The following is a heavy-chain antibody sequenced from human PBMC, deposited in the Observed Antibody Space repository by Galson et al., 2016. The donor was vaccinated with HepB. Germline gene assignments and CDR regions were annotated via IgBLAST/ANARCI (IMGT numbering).Heavy chain of an antibody. V-gene: IGHV4-31*03. CDR2: SYYSGST. CDR1: GGSISSGGYY. J-gene: IGHJ3*02. CDR3: ARVKDWGYDSSGYRAFAI. Sequence: TLSLTCTVSGGSISSGGYYWSWIRQHPGKGLEWIGYSYYSGSTYYNPSLKSRVTISVDTSKNQFSLKLSSVTAADTAVYYCARVKDWGYDSSGYRAFAIWGQGTMVTVSS. D-gene: IGHD3-22*01.